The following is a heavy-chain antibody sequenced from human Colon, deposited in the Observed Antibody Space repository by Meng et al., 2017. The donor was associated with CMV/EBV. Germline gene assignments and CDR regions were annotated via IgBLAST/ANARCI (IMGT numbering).Heavy chain of an antibody. CDR2: INPNSGGT. V-gene: IGHV1-2*02. CDR1: GYTFTGYY. CDR3: ATVSSGYYLYFQH. D-gene: IGHD3-22*01. J-gene: IGHJ1*01. Sequence: VTLGQSEPEIRQPGASVKVSCKSSGYTFTGYYMHWVRQAPGQGLEWMGWINPNSGGTNYAQKFQGRVTMTRDTSISTAYMELSRLRSDDTAVYYCATVSSGYYLYFQHWGQGTLVTVSS.